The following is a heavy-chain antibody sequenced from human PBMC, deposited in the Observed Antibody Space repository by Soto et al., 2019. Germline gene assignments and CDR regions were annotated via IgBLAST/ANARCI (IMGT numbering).Heavy chain of an antibody. J-gene: IGHJ3*01. CDR1: VDSFISYT. CDR3: ARDLSAVAGTQGFDV. Sequence: QGQLVQSGAAVEKPGSSVKISCKASVDSFISYTLSWMRQAPGHGLEWMGSIVPLLGTTNYAQKFQGSVTFTADKAKSTVYMEVRSLRAEDTALYYCARDLSAVAGTQGFDVWGQGTMVIVSS. CDR2: IVPLLGTT. D-gene: IGHD6-19*01. V-gene: IGHV1-69*08.